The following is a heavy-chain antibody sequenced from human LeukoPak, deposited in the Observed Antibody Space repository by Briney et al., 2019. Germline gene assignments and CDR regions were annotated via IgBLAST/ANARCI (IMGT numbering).Heavy chain of an antibody. D-gene: IGHD3-10*01. J-gene: IGHJ5*02. CDR3: AREEYYYGSGSDNWFDP. CDR1: GGYIIGYY. CDR2: IYSSGNT. Sequence: SETLSLTCTVSGGYIIGYYWNWIRQPPGKGLEWIGNIYSSGNTNSNPSLRGRVTISVDTSKNQFSLKLSSVTAADTAVYYCAREEYYYGSGSDNWFDPWGQGTLVTVSS. V-gene: IGHV4-59*12.